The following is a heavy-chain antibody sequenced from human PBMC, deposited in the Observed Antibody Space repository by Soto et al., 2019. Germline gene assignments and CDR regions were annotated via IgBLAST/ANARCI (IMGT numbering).Heavy chain of an antibody. CDR2: IILIDATV. CDR3: ARDLLGFGYTYGAV. J-gene: IGHJ6*01. V-gene: IGHV1-69*12. CDR1: GGTFSNFA. D-gene: IGHD3-10*01. Sequence: QVQLVQSGAEVKKPGPSVKVSCKASGGTFSNFALISWVRQAPGQGLGWMGGIILIDATVNYAQKFQGRITLTADESTTTSYMDLGSLSSEDTAVYYCARDLLGFGYTYGAVWGQGTTVTVSS.